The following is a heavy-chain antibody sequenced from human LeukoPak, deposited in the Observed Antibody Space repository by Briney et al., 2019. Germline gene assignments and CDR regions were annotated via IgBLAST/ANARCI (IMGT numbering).Heavy chain of an antibody. CDR3: AKQDIRSSGWYD. D-gene: IGHD6-19*01. V-gene: IGHV3-23*01. Sequence: GGSLRLSCSISGFNLGSNYLSWVRQAPGQGLEWVSAISGSGGSTYYADSVKGRFTISRDNSKNTLYLQVNSLRAEDTAVYYCAKQDIRSSGWYDWGQGTLVTVSS. J-gene: IGHJ4*02. CDR1: GFNLGSNY. CDR2: ISGSGGST.